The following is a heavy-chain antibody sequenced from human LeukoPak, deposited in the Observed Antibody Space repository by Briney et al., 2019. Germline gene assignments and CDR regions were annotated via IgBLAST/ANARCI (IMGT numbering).Heavy chain of an antibody. V-gene: IGHV1-2*02. D-gene: IGHD2-2*01. J-gene: IGHJ6*03. CDR3: ARELSLYQLLSPKYYYYYMDV. Sequence: VASVKVSCKASGYTFTGYYMHWVRQAPGQGLEWMGWINPNSGGTNYAQKFQGRVTMTRDTSISTAYMELSRLRSDDTAVYYCARELSLYQLLSPKYYYYYMDVWGKGTTVTVSS. CDR1: GYTFTGYY. CDR2: INPNSGGT.